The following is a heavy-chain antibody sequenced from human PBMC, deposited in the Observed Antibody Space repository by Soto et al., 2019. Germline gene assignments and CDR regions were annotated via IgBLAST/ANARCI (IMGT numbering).Heavy chain of an antibody. CDR1: GFTFSSYA. CDR3: ARDLYVWNVWFGELLYRRLTRYYYYGMDV. V-gene: IGHV3-30-3*01. D-gene: IGHD3-10*01. Sequence: PGGSLRLSCAASGFTFSSYAMHWVRQAPGKGLEWVAVISYDGSNKYYADSVKGRFTISRDNSKNTLYLQMNSLRAEDTAVYYCARDLYVWNVWFGELLYRRLTRYYYYGMDVWGQGTTVTVPS. J-gene: IGHJ6*02. CDR2: ISYDGSNK.